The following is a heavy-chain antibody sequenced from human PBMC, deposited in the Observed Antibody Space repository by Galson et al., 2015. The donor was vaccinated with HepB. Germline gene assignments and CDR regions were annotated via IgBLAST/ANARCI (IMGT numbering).Heavy chain of an antibody. D-gene: IGHD1-14*01. CDR2: VKSRTFGGPA. CDR3: TTTVRPEDFVDY. J-gene: IGHJ4*02. Sequence: SLRLSCAASGFTFSDAWMSWVRQAPGKGLEWVGRVKSRTFGGPADYGTPVKGRFTISRDDSKHTLSLLMNSLKTEDTAVYYCTTTVRPEDFVDYWGQGSLVTVSS. V-gene: IGHV3-15*01. CDR1: GFTFSDAW.